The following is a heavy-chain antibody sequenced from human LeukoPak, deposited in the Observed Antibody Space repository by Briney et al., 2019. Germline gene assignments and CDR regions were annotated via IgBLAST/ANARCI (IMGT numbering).Heavy chain of an antibody. CDR3: ANGRDGYNLDY. D-gene: IGHD5-24*01. J-gene: IGHJ4*02. CDR1: GFSFSSYA. V-gene: IGHV3-23*01. CDR2: IRDSGGST. Sequence: GGSLRLSCAASGFSFSSYAMNWVRQGPGKGLEWVSDIRDSGGSTNYADSVKGRFTIPRDNSKNTLYLQMNSLRAEDTAVYYWANGRDGYNLDYWGQGALVTVSS.